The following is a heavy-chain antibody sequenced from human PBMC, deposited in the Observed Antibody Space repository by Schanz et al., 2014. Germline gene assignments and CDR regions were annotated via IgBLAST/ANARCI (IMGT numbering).Heavy chain of an antibody. CDR2: IRSKADTYAT. CDR3: AKVQTHTLYGGNSCFDY. V-gene: IGHV3-73*01. J-gene: IGHJ4*02. Sequence: EVQLVESGGGLVQPGGSLRLSCVASGFTFSGSVMHWVRQASGKGLEWVGRIRSKADTYATTYAAPLKGRITISRDDSKNTAYLQMNSLRPEDTALYYCAKVQTHTLYGGNSCFDYWGQGTLVTVSS. CDR1: GFTFSGSV. D-gene: IGHD2-21*02.